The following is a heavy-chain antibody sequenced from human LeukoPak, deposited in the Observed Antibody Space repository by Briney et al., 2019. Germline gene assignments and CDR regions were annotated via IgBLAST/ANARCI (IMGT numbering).Heavy chain of an antibody. CDR2: IYYSGST. V-gene: IGHV4-59*01. Sequence: SETLFLTCTVSGGSISSSYWSWIRQPPGTGLEWIGYIYYSGSTNYNPSLKSRVTISVDSSKNQFSLKLTSVTAADTAVYYCARVTSGWYYFDYWGQGTLVTVSS. J-gene: IGHJ4*02. CDR3: ARVTSGWYYFDY. CDR1: GGSISSSY. D-gene: IGHD6-19*01.